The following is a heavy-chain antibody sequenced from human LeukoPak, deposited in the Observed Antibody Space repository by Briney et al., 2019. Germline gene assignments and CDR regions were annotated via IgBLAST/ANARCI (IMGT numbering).Heavy chain of an antibody. CDR2: ISGSGDNT. J-gene: IGHJ6*02. CDR1: GFTFSSYA. Sequence: GGSLRLSCAASGFTFSSYAMSWVRQAPGKGLEWVSGISGSGDNTYYADSVKGRFTISRDNSKNTLYLQMNSLRAEDTAVYYCARGQLEWENYYYGMDVWGQGTTVTVSS. D-gene: IGHD1-1*01. CDR3: ARGQLEWENYYYGMDV. V-gene: IGHV3-23*01.